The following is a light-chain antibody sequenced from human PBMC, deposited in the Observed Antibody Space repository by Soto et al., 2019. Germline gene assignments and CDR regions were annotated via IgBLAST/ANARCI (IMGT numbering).Light chain of an antibody. J-gene: IGLJ3*02. V-gene: IGLV1-40*01. CDR3: QSYDSSLSGSGV. CDR1: YSNIGAGYE. Sequence: QSALTQPPSVSGAPGQRVTISCTGSYSNIGAGYEVHWYQQIPGTAPKLLISGHNNRPSGVPDRFFGSKSGTSASLTIIGLLAEDEADYSCQSYDSSLSGSGVFGGGTKLTVL. CDR2: GHN.